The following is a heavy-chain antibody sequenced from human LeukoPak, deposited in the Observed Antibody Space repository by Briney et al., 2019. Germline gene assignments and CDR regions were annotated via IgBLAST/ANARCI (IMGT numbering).Heavy chain of an antibody. CDR1: GFTVSSNY. CDR3: ARVYSIVANWFDP. V-gene: IGHV3-53*01. D-gene: IGHD5-12*01. J-gene: IGHJ5*02. CDR2: IYSGGST. Sequence: GGSLRLSCAASGFTVSSNYMSWVRQAPGKGLEWVSVIYSGGSTYYADSVKGRFTISRDNSKNTLYLQMNSLRAEDTAAYYCARVYSIVANWFDPWGQGTLVTVSS.